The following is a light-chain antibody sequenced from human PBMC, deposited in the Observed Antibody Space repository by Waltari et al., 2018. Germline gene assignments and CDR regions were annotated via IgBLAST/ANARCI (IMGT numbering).Light chain of an antibody. Sequence: DVVMTQSPLSLPVPLGQPASISCRPSPRLLYSDVDTYLYGFKQRPGQSPRRLIYKVCNWDSGVPDRFSGSGSGTDFTLKISRVEAEDVGVYYCMQGLHWPYTFGQGTKLEIK. V-gene: IGKV2D-30*01. CDR2: KVC. CDR1: PRLLYSDVDTY. CDR3: MQGLHWPYT. J-gene: IGKJ2*01.